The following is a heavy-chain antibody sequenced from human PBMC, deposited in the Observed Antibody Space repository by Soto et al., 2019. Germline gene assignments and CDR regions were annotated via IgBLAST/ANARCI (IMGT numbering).Heavy chain of an antibody. V-gene: IGHV3-23*01. CDR2: ISGSDDST. J-gene: IGHJ4*02. Sequence: ESVGGLVQPGESLRLSCAASGFTFSSYAMSWVRQAPGKGLEWVSVISGSDDSTYYADSVKGRFTISRDNSKNTLYLQMNSLRAEDTAVYYCAKRSSSSTFDYWGQGTLVTVSS. CDR3: AKRSSSSTFDY. CDR1: GFTFSSYA. D-gene: IGHD6-6*01.